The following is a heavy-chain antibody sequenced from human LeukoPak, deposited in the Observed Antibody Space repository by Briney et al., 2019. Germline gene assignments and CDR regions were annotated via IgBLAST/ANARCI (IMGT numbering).Heavy chain of an antibody. CDR1: GFTFSSYS. J-gene: IGHJ4*02. V-gene: IGHV3-21*01. CDR2: ISSSSSYI. CDR3: ARDGLGGPPLSDY. D-gene: IGHD3-16*01. Sequence: AWSLRLSCAASGFTFSSYSMNWVRQAPGQGLEWVSSISSSSSYIYYADSVKGRFSISRDNAKNSLYLQMNSLRAEDTAVYYCARDGLGGPPLSDYWGQGTLVTVSS.